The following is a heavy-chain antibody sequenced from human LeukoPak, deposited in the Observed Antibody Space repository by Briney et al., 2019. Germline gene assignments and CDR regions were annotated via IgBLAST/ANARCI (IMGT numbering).Heavy chain of an antibody. CDR3: ASVYYYDSSGYEYYFDY. Sequence: GEPLKISCKGSGYSFTSYWIGWVRQMPGKGLEWMGIIYPGDSDTRYSPSFQGQVTISADKSISTAYLQWSSLKASDTAMYYCASVYYYDSSGYEYYFDYWGQGTLVTVSS. V-gene: IGHV5-51*01. D-gene: IGHD3-22*01. J-gene: IGHJ4*02. CDR1: GYSFTSYW. CDR2: IYPGDSDT.